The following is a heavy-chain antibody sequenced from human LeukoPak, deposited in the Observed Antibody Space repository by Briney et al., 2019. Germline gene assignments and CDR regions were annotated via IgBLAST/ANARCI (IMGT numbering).Heavy chain of an antibody. V-gene: IGHV4-59*01. J-gene: IGHJ5*02. Sequence: PSETLSLTCTVSGGSISSYYWSWIRQPPGKGLEWIGYIYYSGSTNYNPSLKSRVTISVDTSKNQFSLKLSSVTAADTAVYYCARDRDYYGSSNGRFDPWGQGTLVTVSS. CDR1: GGSISSYY. CDR2: IYYSGST. CDR3: ARDRDYYGSSNGRFDP. D-gene: IGHD3-10*01.